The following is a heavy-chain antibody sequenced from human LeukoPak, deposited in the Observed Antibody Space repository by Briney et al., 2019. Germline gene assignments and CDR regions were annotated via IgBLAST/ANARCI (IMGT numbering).Heavy chain of an antibody. CDR1: GYNFPDFY. CDR3: VKGGYCTGGRCYGEYY. V-gene: IGHV1-2*02. D-gene: IGHD2-15*01. CDR2: VNPTSGVT. J-gene: IGHJ4*02. Sequence: ASVRVSCKASGYNFPDFYIQWVRQAPGQGLEWMGWVNPTSGVTDYAQRFQGRVTMTRDASITTAYMDLTSLTPDDTAIYFCVKGGYCTGGRCYGEYYWGQRTQVTVSS.